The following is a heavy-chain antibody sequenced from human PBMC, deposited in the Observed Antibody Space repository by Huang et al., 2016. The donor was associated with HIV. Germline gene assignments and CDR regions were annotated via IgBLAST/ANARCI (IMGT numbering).Heavy chain of an antibody. V-gene: IGHV7-4-1*02. Sequence: QVQLVQSGSELKKPGASVKVSCKASGYTFTTYAINRVRQAPGQGLEWMGWINTNTGNPMYAQDFTGRFVFSLDTSVSTAYLQISSLKSEDTAVYYCARDPGSGWYNGDYWGQGTLVTVSS. J-gene: IGHJ4*02. D-gene: IGHD6-19*01. CDR3: ARDPGSGWYNGDY. CDR1: GYTFTTYA. CDR2: INTNTGNP.